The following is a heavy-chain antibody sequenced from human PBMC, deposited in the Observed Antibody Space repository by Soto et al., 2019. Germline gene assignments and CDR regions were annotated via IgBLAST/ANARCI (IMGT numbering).Heavy chain of an antibody. J-gene: IGHJ4*02. CDR3: AKDGNIYTSGWYAPSLDY. CDR1: GFTFSNYG. Sequence: QVQLVESGGGVAQPGRSLRLSCAASGFTFSNYGMHWFRQAPGKGLEWVGVISYDGSNQYYADSVEGRITISRDKSKNTLYLQVNSLRAEDTAVYYCAKDGNIYTSGWYAPSLDYWGQGTLVTVSS. CDR2: ISYDGSNQ. V-gene: IGHV3-30*18. D-gene: IGHD6-19*01.